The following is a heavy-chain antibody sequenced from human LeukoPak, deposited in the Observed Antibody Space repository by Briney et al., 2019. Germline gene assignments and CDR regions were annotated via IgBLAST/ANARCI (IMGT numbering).Heavy chain of an antibody. CDR1: GYSFTNYW. CDR3: ARARAPHYDSSGYLDY. CDR2: IYPGDSDT. J-gene: IGHJ4*02. Sequence: SGESLKISCKGSGYSFTNYWIGWVRQMPGKGLEWMGIIYPGDSDTRYSPSFQGQVTISADKSISTAYLQWSSLKASDTAMYYCARARAPHYDSSGYLDYWGQGTLVTVSS. V-gene: IGHV5-51*01. D-gene: IGHD3-22*01.